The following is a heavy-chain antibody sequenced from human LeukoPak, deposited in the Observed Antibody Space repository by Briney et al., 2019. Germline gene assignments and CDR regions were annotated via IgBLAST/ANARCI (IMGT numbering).Heavy chain of an antibody. CDR1: GFTFSSYA. V-gene: IGHV3-23*01. CDR2: ISASGVMT. Sequence: GGSLRLSCAASGFTFSSYAMSWVRQAPGKGLEWVSSISASGVMTYYADSVEGRFTVSRDTSKNSLYLQMSSLTAADTAVYYCAKDRSIGTYYTFDHWGQGTLVTVSS. D-gene: IGHD1-26*01. CDR3: AKDRSIGTYYTFDH. J-gene: IGHJ4*02.